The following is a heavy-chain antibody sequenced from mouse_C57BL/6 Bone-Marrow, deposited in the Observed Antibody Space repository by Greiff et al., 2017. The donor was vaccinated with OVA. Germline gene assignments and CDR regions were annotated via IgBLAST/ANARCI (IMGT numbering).Heavy chain of an antibody. J-gene: IGHJ2*01. V-gene: IGHV14-3*01. CDR2: IDPANGNT. CDR1: GFNIKNTY. D-gene: IGHD1-1*01. Sequence: EVQRVESVAELVRPGASVKLSCTASGFNIKNTYMHWVKQRPEQGLEWIGRIDPANGNTKYAPKFQGKATITADTSSNTAYLQLSSLTSEDTAIYYGARSPFCHGSRVDYWGQGTTLTVSS. CDR3: ARSPFCHGSRVDY.